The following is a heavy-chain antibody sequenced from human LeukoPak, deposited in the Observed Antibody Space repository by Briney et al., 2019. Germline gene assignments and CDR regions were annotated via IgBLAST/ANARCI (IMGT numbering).Heavy chain of an antibody. Sequence: GGSLRLSCAASGFTVSTNYMSWVRQAPGKGLEWVSVIYSGDTTFYADSVKGRFTISRDNSKNTLYLQMNSLRAEDTAVYYCARDRDSSSWYVFDYWGQGTLVTVSS. J-gene: IGHJ4*02. CDR3: ARDRDSSSWYVFDY. V-gene: IGHV3-66*02. CDR2: IYSGDTT. D-gene: IGHD6-13*01. CDR1: GFTVSTNY.